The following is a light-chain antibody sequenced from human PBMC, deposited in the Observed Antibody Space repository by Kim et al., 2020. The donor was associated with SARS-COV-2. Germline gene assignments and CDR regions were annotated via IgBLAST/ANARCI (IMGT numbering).Light chain of an antibody. Sequence: PASISGSSSQRLVHCDGNTCLNWFPPRPGPSPRRLIYNVSHRASGVPDRFSGSGSGTHFTLEISRVEADGVGFYYCMQGTHRPPAFGPGTKGDI. J-gene: IGKJ3*01. CDR2: NVS. V-gene: IGKV2-30*02. CDR1: QRLVHCDGNTC. CDR3: MQGTHRPPA.